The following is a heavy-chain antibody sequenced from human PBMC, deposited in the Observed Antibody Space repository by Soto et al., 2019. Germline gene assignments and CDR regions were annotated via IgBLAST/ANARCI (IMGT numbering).Heavy chain of an antibody. CDR2: ISYDGSNK. CDR3: PNDRQPNYYYGMDV. Sequence: QVQLVESGGGVVQPGRSLRLSCAASGFTFSSYGMHWVRQAPGKGLEWVAVISYDGSNKYYADSVKGRFTISRNNSSTPLYPHIHILTAEDTAVYYCPNDRQPNYYYGMDVWGQGTTVTVSS. CDR1: GFTFSSYG. D-gene: IGHD6-13*01. J-gene: IGHJ6*02. V-gene: IGHV3-30*18.